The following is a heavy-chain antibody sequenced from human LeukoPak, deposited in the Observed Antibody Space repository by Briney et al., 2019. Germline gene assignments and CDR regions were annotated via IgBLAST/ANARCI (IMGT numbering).Heavy chain of an antibody. CDR1: GFTFSDYY. CDR2: ISSSGSTI. Sequence: GGSLRLSCAASGFTFSDYYMSWIRQAPGKGLEWVSYISSSGSTIYYADSVKGRFTISRDNAKNSLYPQMNSLRAEDTAVYYCARGGYSSLSNIYYFDYWGQGTLVTVSS. CDR3: ARGGYSSLSNIYYFDY. V-gene: IGHV3-11*04. D-gene: IGHD6-6*01. J-gene: IGHJ4*02.